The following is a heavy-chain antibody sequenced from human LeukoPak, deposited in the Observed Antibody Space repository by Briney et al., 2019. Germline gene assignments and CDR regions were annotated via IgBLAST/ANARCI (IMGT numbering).Heavy chain of an antibody. CDR1: GGSISSYY. V-gene: IGHV4-59*01. Sequence: PSETLSLTCTVSGGSISSYYWNWIRQPPGKGLEWIGHIYNSGRTNYNPSLKSRVTISVDTSKNHFSLKLSSVTAADTAVYYCARGGLPIFYYYMDVWGKGTTVIVSS. D-gene: IGHD3-3*02. CDR3: ARGGLPIFYYYMDV. CDR2: IYNSGRT. J-gene: IGHJ6*03.